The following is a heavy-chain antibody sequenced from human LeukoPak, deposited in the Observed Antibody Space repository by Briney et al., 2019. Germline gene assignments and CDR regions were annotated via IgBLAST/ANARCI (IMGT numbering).Heavy chain of an antibody. CDR1: GGSISSYY. V-gene: IGHV4-59*08. Sequence: SKTLSLTCTVSGGSISSYYWSWIRQPPGKGLEWIGYIYNSGSTRYNPSLKSRVTISVDTSKNQFSLKLSFVTAADTAVYYCARHAPNYYDSSGYGIDYWGQGTLVTVSS. CDR3: ARHAPNYYDSSGYGIDY. D-gene: IGHD3-22*01. CDR2: IYNSGST. J-gene: IGHJ4*02.